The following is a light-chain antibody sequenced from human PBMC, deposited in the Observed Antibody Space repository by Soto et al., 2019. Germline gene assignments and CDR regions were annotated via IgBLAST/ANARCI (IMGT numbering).Light chain of an antibody. Sequence: QSVLTQSPSASASLGASVKLTCTLSSGHSSFAIAWHQQQPEKGPRYLMKVNSDGSHNKGDGIPDRFSGSSSGAERYLTISSLQSEDEADYYCQTLGTGIRVFGGGTKLTVL. CDR1: SGHSSFA. V-gene: IGLV4-69*01. J-gene: IGLJ3*02. CDR3: QTLGTGIRV. CDR2: VNSDGSH.